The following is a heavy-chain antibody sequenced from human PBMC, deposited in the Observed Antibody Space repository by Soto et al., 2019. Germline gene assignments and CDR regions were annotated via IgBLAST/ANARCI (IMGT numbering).Heavy chain of an antibody. Sequence: GASVKVSCKASGGTFSSYAISWVRQAPGQGLEWMGGIIPIFGTANYAQKFQGRVTITADESTSTAYMELSSLRSEDTAVYYCARDSDYDYVWGSSTYNWFDPWGQGTLVTVSS. J-gene: IGHJ5*02. V-gene: IGHV1-69*13. D-gene: IGHD3-16*01. CDR2: IIPIFGTA. CDR1: GGTFSSYA. CDR3: ARDSDYDYVWGSSTYNWFDP.